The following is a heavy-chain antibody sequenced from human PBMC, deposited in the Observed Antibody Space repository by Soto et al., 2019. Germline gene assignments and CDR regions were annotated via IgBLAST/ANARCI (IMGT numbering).Heavy chain of an antibody. CDR1: GYTFTSYG. J-gene: IGHJ6*02. V-gene: IGHV1-18*01. Sequence: ASVKVSCKASGYTFTSYGISWVRQALGQGLEWMGWISAYNGNTNYAQKLQGRVTMTTDTSTSTAYMELRSLRSDDTAVYYCARDAYGHAYYYYGMDVWGQGTTVTVSS. D-gene: IGHD2-21*01. CDR3: ARDAYGHAYYYYGMDV. CDR2: ISAYNGNT.